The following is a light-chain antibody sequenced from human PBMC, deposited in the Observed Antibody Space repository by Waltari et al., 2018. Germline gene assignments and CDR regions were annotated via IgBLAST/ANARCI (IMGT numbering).Light chain of an antibody. CDR3: QSYDTSLSVV. Sequence: QSVLTQPPSVSGAPGQRVTISCTGSGSNIGAGYDVHWYQQLPRAAPKLLIYGISSRPLGVPDRFVGSTSGTSASLAITGLQAEDEADYYCQSYDTSLSVVFGGGTKLTVL. J-gene: IGLJ3*02. V-gene: IGLV1-40*01. CDR2: GIS. CDR1: GSNIGAGYD.